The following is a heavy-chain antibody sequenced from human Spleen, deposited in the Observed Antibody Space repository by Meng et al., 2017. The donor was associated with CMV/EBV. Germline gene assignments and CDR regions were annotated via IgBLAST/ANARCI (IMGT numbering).Heavy chain of an antibody. V-gene: IGHV3-33*01. J-gene: IGHJ5*02. CDR2: IWSDGGNK. D-gene: IGHD1-26*01. Sequence: CAASGFTFSSYGMHWVRQAPGKGLEWVAVIWSDGGNKYHADSVKGRFTISRDNSKNTLYLQMNSMRAEDTAVYYCARDVARGGATFARWGQGTLVTVSS. CDR3: ARDVARGGATFAR. CDR1: GFTFSSYG.